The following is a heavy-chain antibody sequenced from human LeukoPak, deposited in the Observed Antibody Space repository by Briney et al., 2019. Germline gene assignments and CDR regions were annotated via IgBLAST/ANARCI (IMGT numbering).Heavy chain of an antibody. V-gene: IGHV3-7*03. CDR3: ATIYCSSGRCYYFDY. CDR2: IKHDGSEK. J-gene: IGHJ4*02. Sequence: GGSLRLSCADSGFTFSSYWMSWVRQAPGKGLEWVANIKHDGSEKYYVDSVKGRFTISRDNAKNSLYLQMNGLRAEDTAVYYCATIYCSSGRCYYFDYWGQGTLVTVSS. CDR1: GFTFSSYW. D-gene: IGHD2-15*01.